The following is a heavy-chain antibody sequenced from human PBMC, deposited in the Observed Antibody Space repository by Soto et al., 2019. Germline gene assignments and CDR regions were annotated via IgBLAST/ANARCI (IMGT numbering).Heavy chain of an antibody. CDR1: VFTCSKYA. J-gene: IGHJ4*02. V-gene: IGHV3-30-3*01. CDR3: ARTGYGRSGYFVEYYFDY. D-gene: IGHD3-22*01. CDR2: ISNDGSNP. Sequence: WWSLRLSCAASVFTCSKYAMHWCRQARGTGLEWVAVISNDGSNPYYADSVKGRFTISRDNSKNTLYLQMNSLREEDTAVYYCARTGYGRSGYFVEYYFDYWGQGTLVTVSS.